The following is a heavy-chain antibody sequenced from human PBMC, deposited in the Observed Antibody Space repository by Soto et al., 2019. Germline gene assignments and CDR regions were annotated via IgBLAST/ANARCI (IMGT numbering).Heavy chain of an antibody. CDR2: ISAYNGNT. Sequence: ASVNVSCKASGYTFTSYGISWVRQAPGQGLEWMGWISAYNGNTNYAQKLQGRVTMTTDTSTSTAYMELRSLRSDDTAVYYCARFSITGTTDWFDPWGQGTLVTVSS. D-gene: IGHD1-7*01. CDR1: GYTFTSYG. J-gene: IGHJ5*02. V-gene: IGHV1-18*01. CDR3: ARFSITGTTDWFDP.